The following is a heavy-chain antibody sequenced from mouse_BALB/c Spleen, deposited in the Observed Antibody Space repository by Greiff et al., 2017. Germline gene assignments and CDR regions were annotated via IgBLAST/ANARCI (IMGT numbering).Heavy chain of an antibody. CDR2: IYPGDGDT. V-gene: IGHV1-80*01. Sequence: VQLVESGAELVRPGSSVKISCKASGYAFSSYWMNWVKQRPGQGLEWIGQIYPGDGDTNYNGKFKGKATLTADKSSSTAYMQLSSLTSEDSAVYFCAREGTATFAYWGQGTLVTVSA. D-gene: IGHD1-2*01. CDR3: AREGTATFAY. J-gene: IGHJ3*01. CDR1: GYAFSSYW.